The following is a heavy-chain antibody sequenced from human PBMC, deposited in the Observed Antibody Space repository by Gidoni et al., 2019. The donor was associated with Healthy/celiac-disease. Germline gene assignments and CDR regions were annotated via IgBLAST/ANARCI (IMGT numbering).Heavy chain of an antibody. CDR3: ATGARGMEAYCSGGSCYELDAFDI. D-gene: IGHD2-15*01. CDR2: FDPEDGET. J-gene: IGHJ3*02. V-gene: IGHV1-24*01. CDR1: GYTLTELS. Sequence: QVQLVQSGAEVKKPGASVKVSCKVSGYTLTELSMHWVRQAPGKGLEWMGGFDPEDGETIYAQKFQGRVTMTEDTSTDTAYMELSSLRSEDTAVYYCATGARGMEAYCSGGSCYELDAFDIWGQGTMVTVSS.